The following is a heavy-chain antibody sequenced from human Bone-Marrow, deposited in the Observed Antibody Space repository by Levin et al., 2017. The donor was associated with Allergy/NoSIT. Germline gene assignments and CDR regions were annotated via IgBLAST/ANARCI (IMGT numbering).Heavy chain of an antibody. CDR1: GFTFSSYA. CDR2: ISYDGSNK. D-gene: IGHD3-10*01. CDR3: ARGISGGYYYGMDV. J-gene: IGHJ6*02. V-gene: IGHV3-30-3*01. Sequence: RGESLKISCAASGFTFSSYAMHWVRQAPGKGLEWVAVISYDGSNKYYADSVKGRFTISRDNSKNTLYLQMNSLRAEDTAVYYCARGISGGYYYGMDVWGQGTTVTVSS.